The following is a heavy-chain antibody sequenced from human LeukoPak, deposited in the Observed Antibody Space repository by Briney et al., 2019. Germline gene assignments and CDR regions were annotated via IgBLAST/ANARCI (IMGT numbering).Heavy chain of an antibody. CDR3: ARTLTGMAVAGPKGFDY. Sequence: GGSLRLSCAASRFTFSSYSMNWVRQAPGKGLEWVSYISTSSGTIYYADSVKGRFTISRDNAKNSLYLQMNSLRDEDTAVYYCARTLTGMAVAGPKGFDYWGQGSLVTVSS. CDR1: RFTFSSYS. D-gene: IGHD6-19*01. CDR2: ISTSSGTI. J-gene: IGHJ4*02. V-gene: IGHV3-48*02.